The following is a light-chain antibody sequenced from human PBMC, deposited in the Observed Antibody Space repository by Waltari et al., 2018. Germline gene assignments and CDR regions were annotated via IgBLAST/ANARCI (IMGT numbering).Light chain of an antibody. V-gene: IGKV1-9*01. CDR2: GAS. J-gene: IGKJ2*01. Sequence: DIQLTQSPSFLSASVGDRVTLTCRASQGISSYLALYQQKPGKAPKLLIYGASTLQSGVPSRFSGSGSGTEFTLTISSLQPEDFATYYWLQLNSFPRGYTFGQGTKLEIK. CDR1: QGISSY. CDR3: LQLNSFPRGYT.